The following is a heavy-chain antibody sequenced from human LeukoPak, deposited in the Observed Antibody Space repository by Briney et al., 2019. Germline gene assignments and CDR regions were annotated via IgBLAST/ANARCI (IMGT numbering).Heavy chain of an antibody. D-gene: IGHD3-22*01. CDR1: GYTFTSYG. Sequence: GASVKVSCKXSGYTFTSYGISWVRQAPGQGLEWMGWISAYNGNTNYAQKLQGRVTMTTDTSTSTAYMELRSLRSDDTAVYYRAIYMTYYYDSRGYPALDYWGQGTLVTVSS. J-gene: IGHJ4*02. CDR2: ISAYNGNT. CDR3: AIYMTYYYDSRGYPALDY. V-gene: IGHV1-18*01.